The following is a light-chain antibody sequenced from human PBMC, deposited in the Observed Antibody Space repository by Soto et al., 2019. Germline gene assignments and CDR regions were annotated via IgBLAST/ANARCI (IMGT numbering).Light chain of an antibody. CDR2: DVT. CDR1: SSDIGGYSY. Sequence: QSALTQPASVSGSPGQSITISCTGTSSDIGGYSYVSWYQQHPGNAPKLIIYDVTSRPSGVSYRFSGSKSGNTASLTISGLQAEDEADYYCCTYATSDTPVVFGGGTKLTVL. J-gene: IGLJ2*01. V-gene: IGLV2-14*03. CDR3: CTYATSDTPVV.